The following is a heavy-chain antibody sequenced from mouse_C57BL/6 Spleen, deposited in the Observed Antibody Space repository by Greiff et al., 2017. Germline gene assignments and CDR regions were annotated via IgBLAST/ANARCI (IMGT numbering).Heavy chain of an antibody. Sequence: QVQLQQPGAELVRPGSSVKLSCKASGYTFTSYWMDWVKQRPGQGLEWIGNIYPSDSETHYNQKFKDKATLTVDKSSSTAYMKLSSLTSEDSAVYYCARSEGYDLGGFAYWGQGTLVTVSA. V-gene: IGHV1-61*01. CDR3: ARSEGYDLGGFAY. D-gene: IGHD2-10*02. CDR1: GYTFTSYW. J-gene: IGHJ3*01. CDR2: IYPSDSET.